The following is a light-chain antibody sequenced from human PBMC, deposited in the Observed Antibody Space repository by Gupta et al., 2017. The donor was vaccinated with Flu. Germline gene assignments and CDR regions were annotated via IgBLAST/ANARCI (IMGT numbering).Light chain of an antibody. Sequence: QSALTQPASVSGSPGQSITISCTGTSTDIGGYNQGCWYQQHPGKAPKRSREDVTNRPKGVYDRGSCSPPCNKESRHLXGXTAEDEXEESGKSTKSTRVRWLFGGGTKLTVL. CDR1: STDIGGYNQ. CDR3: KSTKSTRVRWL. V-gene: IGLV2-14*03. J-gene: IGLJ3*02. CDR2: DVT.